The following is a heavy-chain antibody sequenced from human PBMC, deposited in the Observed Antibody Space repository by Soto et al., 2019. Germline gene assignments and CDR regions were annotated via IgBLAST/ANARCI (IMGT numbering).Heavy chain of an antibody. V-gene: IGHV4-31*03. CDR1: GGSISIGGYY. Sequence: SETLSLTCTVSGGSISIGGYYWSWSRQHPGKGLEWIGYIYYSGSTYYNPSLKSRVTISVDTSKNQFSLRLSSVTAADTAVYYCARDRLYDYYSSGYYPYWYDYGMDVWGQGTTVTVSS. D-gene: IGHD3-22*01. J-gene: IGHJ6*02. CDR3: ARDRLYDYYSSGYYPYWYDYGMDV. CDR2: IYYSGST.